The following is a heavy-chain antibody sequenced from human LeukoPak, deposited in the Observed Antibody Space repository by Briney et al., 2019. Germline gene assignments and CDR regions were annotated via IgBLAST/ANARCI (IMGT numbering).Heavy chain of an antibody. D-gene: IGHD3-10*02. CDR2: ISYDGSSK. V-gene: IGHV3-30*04. CDR3: AELGITMIGGV. CDR1: GFTFSTYA. Sequence: GRSLRLSCAAPGFTFSTYAMHWVRQAPGKGLEWVAVISYDGSSKYYADSVKGRFTISRDNSKNTLYLQMNSLRAEDTAVYYCAELGITMIGGVWGKGTTVTISS. J-gene: IGHJ6*04.